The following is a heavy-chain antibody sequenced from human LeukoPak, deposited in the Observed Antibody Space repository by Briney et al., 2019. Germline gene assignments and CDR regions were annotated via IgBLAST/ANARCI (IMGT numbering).Heavy chain of an antibody. CDR3: ATVDTAMVTPYYYYYMDV. V-gene: IGHV3-11*04. CDR1: GFTFSDYY. CDR2: ISSSGSTI. Sequence: AGGSLRLSCAASGFTFSDYYMSWIRQAPGKGLEWVSYISSSGSTIYYADSVKGRFTISRDNAKNSLYLQMNCLRAEDTAVYYCATVDTAMVTPYYYYYMDVWGKGTTVTVSS. D-gene: IGHD5-18*01. J-gene: IGHJ6*03.